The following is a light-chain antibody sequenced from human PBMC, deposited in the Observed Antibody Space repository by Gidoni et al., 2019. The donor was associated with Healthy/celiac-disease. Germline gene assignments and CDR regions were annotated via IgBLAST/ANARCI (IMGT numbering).Light chain of an antibody. CDR3: QQQRT. CDR2: AAS. J-gene: IGKJ3*01. CDR1: QGISSY. V-gene: IGKV1-9*01. Sequence: DIQLTQSPSFLSASVGDRVTITCWASQGISSYLAWYQQKPGKAPNLLIYAASTLQSGVPSRFSGSGSGTEFTLTISRLQPEDFATYYCQQQRTFGPGTKVDIK.